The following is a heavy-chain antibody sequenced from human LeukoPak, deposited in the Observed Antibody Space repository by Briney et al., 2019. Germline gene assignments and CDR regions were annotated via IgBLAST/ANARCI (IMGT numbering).Heavy chain of an antibody. CDR1: GFTFSTYV. CDR3: VRGTGY. CDR2: ISSNGDNT. Sequence: PGGSLRLSCLVSGFTFSTYVMHWVRQAPGKELEYVSAISSNGDNTYYAGSVKGRFTISRDNSKNTLYLQMSSLRADDTAVYYCVRGTGYWGQGTLVTVSS. J-gene: IGHJ4*02. V-gene: IGHV3-64D*06.